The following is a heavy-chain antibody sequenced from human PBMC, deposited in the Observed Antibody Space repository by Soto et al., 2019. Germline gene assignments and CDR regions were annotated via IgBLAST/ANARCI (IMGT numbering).Heavy chain of an antibody. CDR2: IWYDGNNK. D-gene: IGHD4-17*01. V-gene: IGHV3-33*03. CDR3: AKGVYGEYDRADIYDAMDV. CDR1: GFTFSSYG. J-gene: IGHJ6*02. Sequence: PGGSLRLSCAASGFTFSSYGMHWVRQAPGKGPEWVAVIWYDGNNKYYVDSVKGRFTISRDNSKNTLYLQMNSLRAEDTAVYYCAKGVYGEYDRADIYDAMDVWGEGTTVTV.